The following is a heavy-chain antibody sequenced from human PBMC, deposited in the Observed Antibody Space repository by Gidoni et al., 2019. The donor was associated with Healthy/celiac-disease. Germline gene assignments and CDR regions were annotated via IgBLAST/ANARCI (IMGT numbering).Heavy chain of an antibody. CDR1: GFTFSSSW. CDR2: IKQDGSEK. D-gene: IGHD6-19*01. J-gene: IGHJ4*02. CDR3: AGRGGWRGY. V-gene: IGHV3-7*03. Sequence: EVQLVASGGGLVQPGGSLRLSCAASGFTFSSSWMGWVRQAPGKGLEWVANIKQDGSEKYYVDSVKGRFTISRDNAKNSLYLQMNSLRAEDTAVYYCAGRGGWRGYWGQGTLVTVSS.